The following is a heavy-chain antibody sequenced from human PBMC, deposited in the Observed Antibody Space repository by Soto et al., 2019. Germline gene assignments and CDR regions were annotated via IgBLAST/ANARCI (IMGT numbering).Heavy chain of an antibody. CDR1: GFTFSSYS. D-gene: IGHD3-10*01. Sequence: EVQLVESGGGLVQPGGSLRLSCAASGFTFSSYSMNWVRQAPGKGLEWVSYISSSSSTIYYADSVKGRFTISRDNDKNSLYLQMYSLRDEDTAVYYCAREGVYYGSGTSYGMDVWGQGTTVTVSS. CDR3: AREGVYYGSGTSYGMDV. J-gene: IGHJ6*02. CDR2: ISSSSSTI. V-gene: IGHV3-48*02.